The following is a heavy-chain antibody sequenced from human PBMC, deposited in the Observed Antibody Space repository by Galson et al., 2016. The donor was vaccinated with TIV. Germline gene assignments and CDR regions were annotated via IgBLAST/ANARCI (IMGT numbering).Heavy chain of an antibody. CDR3: ARDLLEIPGEGYLDS. V-gene: IGHV3-74*01. Sequence: SLRLSCAASGFTFSRYYMHWVRQAPGKGLVWVSRISSDGSSTLYADSVRGRFTISRDNAENSLFLQMNSLRVEDTAIYYCARDLLEIPGEGYLDSWGQGTLVTVSS. D-gene: IGHD1-1*01. J-gene: IGHJ4*02. CDR1: GFTFSRYY. CDR2: ISSDGSST.